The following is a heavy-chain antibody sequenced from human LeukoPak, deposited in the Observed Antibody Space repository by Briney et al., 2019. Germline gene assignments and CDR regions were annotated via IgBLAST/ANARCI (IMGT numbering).Heavy chain of an antibody. V-gene: IGHV1-2*02. J-gene: IGHJ6*03. D-gene: IGHD3-10*01. CDR3: ARDRGIDYYGSGSYYRHYYYYMDV. CDR1: GYTFTGYY. CDR2: INPNSGGT. Sequence: ASVKVSCKASGYTFTGYYMHWVRQAPGQGLEWMGWINPNSGGTNYAQKFQGRVTMTRDTSISTAYMELSRLRSDDTAVYYCARDRGIDYYGSGSYYRHYYYYMDVWGKGTTVTISS.